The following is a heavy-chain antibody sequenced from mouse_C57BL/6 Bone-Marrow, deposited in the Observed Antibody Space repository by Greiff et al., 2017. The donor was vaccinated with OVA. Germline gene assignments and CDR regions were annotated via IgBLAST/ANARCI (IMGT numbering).Heavy chain of an antibody. CDR2: IWRGGST. V-gene: IGHV2-5*01. Sequence: QVQLKESGPGLVQPSQSLSITCTVSGFSLTSYGVHWVRQSPGKGLEWLGVIWRGGSTDYNAAFMSRLSITKDNSKSQVFFKMNSLQADDTAIYYCAKNRGSSLYAMDYWGQGTSVTVSS. J-gene: IGHJ4*01. CDR1: GFSLTSYG. D-gene: IGHD1-1*01. CDR3: AKNRGSSLYAMDY.